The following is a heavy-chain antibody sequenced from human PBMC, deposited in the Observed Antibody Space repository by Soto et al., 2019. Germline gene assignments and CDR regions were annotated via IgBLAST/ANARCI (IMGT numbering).Heavy chain of an antibody. V-gene: IGHV3-30-3*01. J-gene: IGHJ6*02. D-gene: IGHD3-3*01. CDR1: GFTFSSYA. CDR2: ISYDGSNK. Sequence: PGGSLILSCAASGFTFSSYAMHWVRQAPGKGLEWVAVISYDGSNKYYADSVKGRFTISRDNSKNTLYLQMNSLRAEDTAVYYCARDPGDFWSGYGDYYYGMDVWGQGTTVTVSS. CDR3: ARDPGDFWSGYGDYYYGMDV.